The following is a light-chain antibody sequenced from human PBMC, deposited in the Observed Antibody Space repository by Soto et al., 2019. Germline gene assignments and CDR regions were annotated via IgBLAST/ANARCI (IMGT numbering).Light chain of an antibody. CDR3: QSYDSSASKV. CDR2: DNT. J-gene: IGLJ2*01. Sequence: QSVLTQPPSVSGAPGQRVTISCAGGISNIGAGYNVHWYQLLPGSAPKLLIFDNTNRPSGVPDRFSGSKSGNSASLAITGLQAEDEADYYCQSYDSSASKVFGGGTKVTVL. V-gene: IGLV1-40*01. CDR1: ISNIGAGYN.